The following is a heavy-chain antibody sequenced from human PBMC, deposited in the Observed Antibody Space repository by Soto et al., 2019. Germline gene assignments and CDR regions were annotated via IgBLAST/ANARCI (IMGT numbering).Heavy chain of an antibody. CDR3: ARAFCGSTSCSSWNLEY. D-gene: IGHD2-2*01. Sequence: GGSLRLSCAASGFTFSSNAMSWVRQAPGKGLEWISAISEGGGKTYYADSVKGRFTISRDNSKNTLDLQMNSLRAEDTALYYCARAFCGSTSCSSWNLEYWGQGTLVTVSS. J-gene: IGHJ4*02. CDR1: GFTFSSNA. V-gene: IGHV3-23*01. CDR2: ISEGGGKT.